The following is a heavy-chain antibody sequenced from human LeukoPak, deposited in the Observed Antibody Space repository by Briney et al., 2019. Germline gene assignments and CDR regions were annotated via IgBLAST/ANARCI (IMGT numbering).Heavy chain of an antibody. CDR3: TRQTTVPTQSYY. Sequence: GESLRLSCKGSGYIFSNYWISWVRQMPGKGLEWMGRIDPIDSYTNYSPSFQGHVTMSVDKSTSTAYLQWSSLKASDTAMYYCTRQTTVPTQSYYWGQGTLVTVSS. V-gene: IGHV5-10-1*01. CDR1: GYIFSNYW. CDR2: IDPIDSYT. J-gene: IGHJ4*02. D-gene: IGHD4-17*01.